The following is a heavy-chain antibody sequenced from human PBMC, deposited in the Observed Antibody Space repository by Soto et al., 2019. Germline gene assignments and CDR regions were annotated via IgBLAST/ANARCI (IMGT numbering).Heavy chain of an antibody. CDR3: AAGPLDYDFWSGYYGSGMDV. V-gene: IGHV1-58*01. CDR1: GFTFTSSA. D-gene: IGHD3-3*01. J-gene: IGHJ6*02. Sequence: SVKVSCKASGFTFTSSAVQWVRRARGQRLEWIGWIVVGSGNTNYAQKFQERVTITRDMSTSTAYMELSSLRSEDTAVYYCAAGPLDYDFWSGYYGSGMDVWGQGTTVTVSS. CDR2: IVVGSGNT.